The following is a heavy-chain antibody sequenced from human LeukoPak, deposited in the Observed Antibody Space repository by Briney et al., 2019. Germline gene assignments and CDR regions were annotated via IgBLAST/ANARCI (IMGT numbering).Heavy chain of an antibody. V-gene: IGHV4-38-2*01. CDR2: FFQSHKS. CDR1: GHPTTRCYY. Sequence: SETLSLTCAISGHPTTRCYYWAWFRPSPGKGLEWIANFFQSHKSFYHASLESRVTISLDTSKSQFFLNLTSVTAADTAVYYCARVLSVPYLLDSWGRGTQVTVSS. CDR3: ARVLSVPYLLDS. J-gene: IGHJ4*02. D-gene: IGHD3-10*02.